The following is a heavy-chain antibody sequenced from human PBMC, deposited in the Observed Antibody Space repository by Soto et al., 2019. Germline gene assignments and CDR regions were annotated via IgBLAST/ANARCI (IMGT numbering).Heavy chain of an antibody. CDR2: IIPLFGTP. V-gene: IGHV1-69*01. Sequence: LQLVHSGAEWKKPGSSVKVSCKASGGIFSTYAISWLRQAPGQGLEWMGGIIPLFGTPNYAQRFQCRVTITADESTSTAYMELSRLRAEDTAVYYCARDRDDYGSGNYYNRIDFWGQGTLVTVSS. CDR3: ARDRDDYGSGNYYNRIDF. CDR1: GGIFSTYA. J-gene: IGHJ4*02. D-gene: IGHD3-10*01.